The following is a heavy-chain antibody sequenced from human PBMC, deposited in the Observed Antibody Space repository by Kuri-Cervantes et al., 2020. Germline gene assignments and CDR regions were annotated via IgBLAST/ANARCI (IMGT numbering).Heavy chain of an antibody. CDR3: ASPLYFDWLLLAFDI. CDR2: IYYSGST. D-gene: IGHD3-9*01. V-gene: IGHV4-30-4*01. Sequence: SETLSLTCTVSGGSISSGDYYWSWIRQPPGKGLEWIGYIYYSGSTYYNPSLKSRVTISVDTSKDQFPLKLSSVTAADTAVYYCASPLYFDWLLLAFDIWGQGTMVTVSS. CDR1: GGSISSGDYY. J-gene: IGHJ3*02.